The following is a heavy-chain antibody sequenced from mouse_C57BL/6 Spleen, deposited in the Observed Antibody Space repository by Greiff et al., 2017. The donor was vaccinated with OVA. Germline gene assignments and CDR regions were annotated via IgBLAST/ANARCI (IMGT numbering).Heavy chain of an antibody. CDR3: ARLIFVGGGYYVNYFDY. Sequence: EVQRVESGPGLVKPSQSLSLTCSVTGYSITSGYYWNWIRQFPGNKLEWMGYISYDGSNNYNPSLKNRISITLDTSKNQFFLKLNSVTTEDTATYYCARLIFVGGGYYVNYFDYWGQGTTLTVSS. D-gene: IGHD2-3*01. CDR2: ISYDGSN. CDR1: GYSITSGYY. V-gene: IGHV3-6*01. J-gene: IGHJ2*01.